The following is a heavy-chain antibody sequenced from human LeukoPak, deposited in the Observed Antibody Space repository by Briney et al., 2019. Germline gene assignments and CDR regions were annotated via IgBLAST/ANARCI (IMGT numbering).Heavy chain of an antibody. CDR1: GGTFSSYA. J-gene: IGHJ4*02. CDR2: INPNSGDT. V-gene: IGHV1-2*02. Sequence: ASVKVSCKASGGTFSSYAISWVRQAPGQGLEWMGWINPNSGDTNYAQKVQGRVTMTRDTSISTAYMELSRLRSDDTAVYYCARVQYCSSTSCYAILDYWGQGTLVTVSS. D-gene: IGHD2-2*01. CDR3: ARVQYCSSTSCYAILDY.